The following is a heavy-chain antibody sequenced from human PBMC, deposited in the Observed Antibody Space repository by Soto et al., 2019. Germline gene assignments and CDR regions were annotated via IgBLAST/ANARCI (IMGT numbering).Heavy chain of an antibody. CDR3: ARNKWGYYYDSSGYYNGWFDP. CDR2: IYYSGST. J-gene: IGHJ5*02. CDR1: GGSISSSSYY. D-gene: IGHD3-22*01. V-gene: IGHV4-39*01. Sequence: QLQLQESGPGLVKPSETLSLTCTVSGGSISSSSYYWGWIRQPPGKGLEWIGRIYYSGSTYYNPSLKSRVTISVDTSKNQFSLKLSSVTAADTAVYYCARNKWGYYYDSSGYYNGWFDPWGQGTLVTVSS.